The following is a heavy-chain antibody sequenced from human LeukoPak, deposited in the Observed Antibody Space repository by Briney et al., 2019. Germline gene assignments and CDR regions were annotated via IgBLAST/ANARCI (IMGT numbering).Heavy chain of an antibody. J-gene: IGHJ4*02. Sequence: ASVKVSCKACGDTFTGYYMHWVRQAPGQGLEWMGWINPNSGGTNYAQKFQGRVTMTRDTSISTAYMVLSRLRSDDTAVYYCARMTHTLGATYSHFDYWGQGTLVTVSS. CDR2: INPNSGGT. CDR3: ARMTHTLGATYSHFDY. D-gene: IGHD3-16*01. V-gene: IGHV1-2*02. CDR1: GDTFTGYY.